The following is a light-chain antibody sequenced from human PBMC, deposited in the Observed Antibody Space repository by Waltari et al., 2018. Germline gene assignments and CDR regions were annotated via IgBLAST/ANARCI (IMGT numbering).Light chain of an antibody. Sequence: EIVLTQSPATLSLSPGERATLFCRASQSVSSYLAWYQQKPGQAPRLLISDSSNRATGIPARFSGSGSGTGFTLTISSLEPEDFAVYYCQHRSSWPLTFGGGTKVEIK. J-gene: IGKJ4*01. V-gene: IGKV3-11*01. CDR2: DSS. CDR3: QHRSSWPLT. CDR1: QSVSSY.